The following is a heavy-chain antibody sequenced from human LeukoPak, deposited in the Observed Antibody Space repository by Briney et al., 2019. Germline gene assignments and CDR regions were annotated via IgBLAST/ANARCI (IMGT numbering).Heavy chain of an antibody. D-gene: IGHD4-17*01. J-gene: IGHJ6*02. CDR1: GFTFDDYA. V-gene: IGHV3-9*01. CDR2: ISWNSGSI. Sequence: PGRSLRLSCAASGFTFDDYAMHWVRQAPGKGLEWVSGISWNSGSIGYADSVKGRFTISRDNAKNSLYLQMNSLRAEDTALYYCAKDDYGDYVGGGMDVWGQGTAVTVSS. CDR3: AKDDYGDYVGGGMDV.